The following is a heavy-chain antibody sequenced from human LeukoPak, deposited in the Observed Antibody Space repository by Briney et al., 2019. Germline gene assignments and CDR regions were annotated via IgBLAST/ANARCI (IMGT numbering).Heavy chain of an antibody. CDR3: AKSAYCSSTSCYVGYYYYMDV. Sequence: PGGSLRLSCAASGFTFSSYAMSWVRQAPGKGLEWVSAISGSGGSTYYADSVKGRFTISGDNSKNTLYLQMNSLRAEDTAVYYCAKSAYCSSTSCYVGYYYYMDVWGKGTTVTVPS. CDR2: ISGSGGST. CDR1: GFTFSSYA. J-gene: IGHJ6*03. D-gene: IGHD2-2*01. V-gene: IGHV3-23*01.